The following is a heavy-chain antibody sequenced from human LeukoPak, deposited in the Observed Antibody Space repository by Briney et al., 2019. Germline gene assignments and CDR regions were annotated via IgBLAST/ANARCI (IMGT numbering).Heavy chain of an antibody. D-gene: IGHD3-9*01. Sequence: GGSLRLSCAASGFTFSSYWMSWVRQAPGKGLEWVANIKQDGSEKYYVYSVKGRFTISRDNAKNSLYLQMNSLRAEDTAVYYCARDGAYYDILTGPIYWGQGTLVTVSS. CDR2: IKQDGSEK. J-gene: IGHJ4*02. V-gene: IGHV3-7*01. CDR3: ARDGAYYDILTGPIY. CDR1: GFTFSSYW.